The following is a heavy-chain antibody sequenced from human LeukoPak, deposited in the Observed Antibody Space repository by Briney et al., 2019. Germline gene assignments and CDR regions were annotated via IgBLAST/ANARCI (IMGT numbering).Heavy chain of an antibody. V-gene: IGHV4-59*01. CDR2: IYYSGST. CDR3: ARDQGGYYGS. J-gene: IGHJ4*02. CDR1: GGSISSYY. Sequence: PETLSLTCTVSGGSISSYYRSWIRQPPGKGLEWIGYIYYSGSTNYNPSIKSRVTISVDTSKNQFSLKLSSVTAADTAVYYCARDQGGYYGSWGQGTLVTVSS. D-gene: IGHD3-10*01.